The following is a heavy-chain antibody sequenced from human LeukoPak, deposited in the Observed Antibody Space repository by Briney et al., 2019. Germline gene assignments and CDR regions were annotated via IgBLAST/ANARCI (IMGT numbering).Heavy chain of an antibody. Sequence: GGSLRLSCAASGFTVSSNYMSWVRQAPGKGLEWVSVIYSGGSTHYADSVKGRFTISRDNSKNTLYLQMNSVRAEDTAVYYCVRDSGSSYGYYFLHWGQGTLVTVSS. CDR2: IYSGGST. CDR1: GFTVSSNY. J-gene: IGHJ1*01. CDR3: VRDSGSSYGYYFLH. D-gene: IGHD1-26*01. V-gene: IGHV3-53*01.